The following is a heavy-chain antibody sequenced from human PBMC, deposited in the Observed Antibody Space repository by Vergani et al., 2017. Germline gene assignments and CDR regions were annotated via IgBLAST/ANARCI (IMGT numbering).Heavy chain of an antibody. D-gene: IGHD6-6*01. CDR2: IIPIFGTA. Sequence: QVQLVQSGAEVKKPGSSVKVSCKASGGTFSSYAISWVRQAPGQGLEWMGGIIPIFGTANYAQKFQGRVTITADESTSTAYMELSSLRSEDTAVYYCARDGRYSSSRDYYYYYDMHVWGKGTTVTASS. CDR3: ARDGRYSSSRDYYYYYDMHV. CDR1: GGTFSSYA. V-gene: IGHV1-69*01. J-gene: IGHJ6*03.